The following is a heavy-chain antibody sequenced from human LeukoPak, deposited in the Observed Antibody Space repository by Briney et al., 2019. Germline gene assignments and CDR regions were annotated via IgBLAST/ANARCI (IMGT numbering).Heavy chain of an antibody. D-gene: IGHD6-19*01. V-gene: IGHV4-4*09. CDR1: GLPISRFF. CDR3: VQTTGWPGFDY. J-gene: IGHJ4*02. CDR2: IYDGVPT. Sequence: SETLSLICTTSGLPISRFFWNWVRRPPGKGLEWIGNIYDGVPTFFNPSLKSRVTISVDTSKGQFSLQLASVTAADTAVYYCVQTTGWPGFDYWGQGILVTVSS.